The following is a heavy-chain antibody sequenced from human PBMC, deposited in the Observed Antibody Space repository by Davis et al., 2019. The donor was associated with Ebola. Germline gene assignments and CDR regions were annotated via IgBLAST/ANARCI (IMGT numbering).Heavy chain of an antibody. D-gene: IGHD3-22*01. CDR2: IKQDGSEK. CDR3: ARDDSSGYYLDY. CDR1: GFTFSSYA. V-gene: IGHV3-7*01. Sequence: PGGSLRLSCAASGFTFSSYAMSWVRQAPGKGLEWVANIKQDGSEKYYVDSVKGRFTISRDNAKNSLYLQMNSLRAEDTAVYYCARDDSSGYYLDYWGQGTLVTVSS. J-gene: IGHJ4*02.